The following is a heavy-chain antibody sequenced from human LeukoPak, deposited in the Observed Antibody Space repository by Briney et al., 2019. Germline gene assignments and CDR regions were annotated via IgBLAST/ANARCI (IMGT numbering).Heavy chain of an antibody. D-gene: IGHD5-12*01. J-gene: IGHJ4*02. V-gene: IGHV4-34*01. Sequence: SETQSLTCAVYGGSFSGYYWSWIRQPPGKGLEWIGEINHSGSTNYNPSLKSRVTISVDTSKNQFSLKLSSVTAADTAVYYCARGQGPGVANKLSNFDYWGQGTLVTVSS. CDR3: ARGQGPGVANKLSNFDY. CDR2: INHSGST. CDR1: GGSFSGYY.